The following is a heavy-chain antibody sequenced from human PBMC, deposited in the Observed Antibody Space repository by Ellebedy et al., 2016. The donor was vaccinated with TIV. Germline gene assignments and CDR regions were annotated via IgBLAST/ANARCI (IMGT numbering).Heavy chain of an antibody. D-gene: IGHD3-3*01. J-gene: IGHJ6*04. Sequence: SVKVSXXASGFTFSSSTMQWVRQARGQRLEWIGWIVIGSGNTNYAQKFQERVIITRDMSTSTVYLELSSLRSDDTAVYYCAADPNWRGPMDVWGKGTTVTVSS. CDR3: AADPNWRGPMDV. CDR1: GFTFSSST. V-gene: IGHV1-58*02. CDR2: IVIGSGNT.